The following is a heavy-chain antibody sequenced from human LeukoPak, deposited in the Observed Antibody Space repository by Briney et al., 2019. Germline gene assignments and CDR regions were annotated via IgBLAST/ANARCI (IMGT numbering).Heavy chain of an antibody. CDR2: ISGSGGST. CDR3: AKDQAVDYYAPVYAFDI. D-gene: IGHD3-10*01. J-gene: IGHJ3*02. Sequence: GGSLRLSCAASGFTFSSYAMSWVRQAPGKGLEWVSAISGSGGSTYYADSVKGRFTISRDNSKNTLYLQMNSLRAEDTAVYYCAKDQAVDYYAPVYAFDIWGQGTMVTVSS. CDR1: GFTFSSYA. V-gene: IGHV3-23*01.